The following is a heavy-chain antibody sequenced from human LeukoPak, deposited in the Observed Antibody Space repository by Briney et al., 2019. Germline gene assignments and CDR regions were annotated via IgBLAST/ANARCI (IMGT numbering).Heavy chain of an antibody. CDR2: IKEDGNEK. Sequence: PGGSLRLSCAASGFTFSSYWMSWVRQAPGKGLEWVANIKEDGNEKYYVDSVKGRFTISRDNAKNSLYLQMNSLRAEDTAVYYCARERGWLLSSNALDIWGQGTMVTVSS. V-gene: IGHV3-7*01. CDR1: GFTFSSYW. D-gene: IGHD2-2*01. J-gene: IGHJ3*02. CDR3: ARERGWLLSSNALDI.